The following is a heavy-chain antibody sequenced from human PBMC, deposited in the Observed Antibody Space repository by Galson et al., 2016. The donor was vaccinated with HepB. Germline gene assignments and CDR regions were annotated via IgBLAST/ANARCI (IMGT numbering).Heavy chain of an antibody. J-gene: IGHJ5*02. D-gene: IGHD1/OR15-1a*01. CDR3: ARDEGHPTPIQQRPQGGGLDP. Sequence: LRLSCAASGFPFGSSALHWVRQAPGKGLEWVAVISFDGLKSDYVDAVKGRFTISRDNSKNTLYLQMNSLRIDDTALYFCARDEGHPTPIQQRPQGGGLDPWGQGTLVTVSS. V-gene: IGHV3-30-3*01. CDR2: ISFDGLKS. CDR1: GFPFGSSA.